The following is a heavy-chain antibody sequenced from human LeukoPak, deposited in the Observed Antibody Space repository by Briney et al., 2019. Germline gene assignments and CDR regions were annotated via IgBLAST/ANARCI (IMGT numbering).Heavy chain of an antibody. Sequence: GASVKVSCKASGGTFSSYAISWVRQAPGRGLEWMGGIIPIFGTANYAQKFQGRVTITADKSTSTAYMELSSLRSEDTAVYYCAGSSGWYEGAYYFDYWGQGTLVTVSS. V-gene: IGHV1-69*06. J-gene: IGHJ4*02. CDR1: GGTFSSYA. CDR3: AGSSGWYEGAYYFDY. CDR2: IIPIFGTA. D-gene: IGHD6-19*01.